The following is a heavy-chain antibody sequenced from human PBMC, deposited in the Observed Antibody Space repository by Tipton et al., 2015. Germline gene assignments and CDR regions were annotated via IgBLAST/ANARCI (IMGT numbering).Heavy chain of an antibody. Sequence: QVQLVQSGAEVKKPGSSVKVSCKASGDTFRRNAISWVRQAPGQGLEWMGRITTYTGHTNYAQKLQGRVTMTTDTSTSTAYMELRSLRSDDTAVYYCAGRFSGSYLDYFDYWGQGTLVTVSS. CDR1: GDTFRRNA. V-gene: IGHV1-18*01. CDR2: ITTYTGHT. D-gene: IGHD1-26*01. J-gene: IGHJ4*02. CDR3: AGRFSGSYLDYFDY.